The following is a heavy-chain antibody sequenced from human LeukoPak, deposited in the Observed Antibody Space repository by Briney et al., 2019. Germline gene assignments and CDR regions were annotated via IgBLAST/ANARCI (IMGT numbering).Heavy chain of an antibody. J-gene: IGHJ5*02. CDR2: IIPIFGTA. V-gene: IGHV1-69*05. Sequence: ASVKVSCKASGGTFSSYAISWVRQAPGQGLEWMGGIIPIFGTANYAQKFQGRVTITTDESTSTAYMELSSLRSEDTAVYYCARDARVGDYYDSRPFDPWGQGTLVTVSS. CDR1: GGTFSSYA. D-gene: IGHD3-22*01. CDR3: ARDARVGDYYDSRPFDP.